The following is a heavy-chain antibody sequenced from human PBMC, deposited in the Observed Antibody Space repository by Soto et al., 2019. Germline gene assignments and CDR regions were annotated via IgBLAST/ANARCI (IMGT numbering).Heavy chain of an antibody. J-gene: IGHJ6*02. CDR2: IDYSSDTI. CDR1: GFTFGTHS. CDR3: ARLYYDYV. V-gene: IGHV3-48*02. Sequence: EMHLEESGGGLVQPGGSLRLSCVASGFTFGTHSMNWVRQAPGKGLEWMAYIDYSSDTIPYAASVKGRFTTSRDNAKNSLYLQMNSLRDEHTAVYYCARLYYDYVWGQGTTVTVSS. D-gene: IGHD3-3*01.